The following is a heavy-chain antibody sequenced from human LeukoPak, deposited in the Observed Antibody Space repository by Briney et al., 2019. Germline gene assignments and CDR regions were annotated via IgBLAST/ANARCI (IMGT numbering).Heavy chain of an antibody. V-gene: IGHV3-23*01. J-gene: IGHJ4*02. Sequence: PGGSLRLSCAAFGFTFSSYAMTWVRQAPGKGLEWVSAISDSGDSTYYADSVKGRFTISRDNSKNTLYLQMNSLRAEDTAVYYCATIITMVRGVRDYWGQGTLVTVSS. CDR3: ATIITMVRGVRDY. CDR2: ISDSGDST. D-gene: IGHD3-10*01. CDR1: GFTFSSYA.